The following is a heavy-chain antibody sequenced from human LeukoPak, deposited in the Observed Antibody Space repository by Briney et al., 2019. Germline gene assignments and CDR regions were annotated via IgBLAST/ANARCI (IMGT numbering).Heavy chain of an antibody. CDR2: ISSSGSTI. J-gene: IGHJ5*02. D-gene: IGHD4-17*01. CDR1: GFTFSDYY. CDR3: ARLDDYGDYEDP. V-gene: IGHV3-11*01. Sequence: GGSLRLSCAASGFTFSDYYMSWLRQAPGKGLEWVSYISSSGSTIYYADSVKGRFTISRDNAKNSLHLQMNSLRAEDTAVYYCARLDDYGDYEDPWGQGTLVTVSS.